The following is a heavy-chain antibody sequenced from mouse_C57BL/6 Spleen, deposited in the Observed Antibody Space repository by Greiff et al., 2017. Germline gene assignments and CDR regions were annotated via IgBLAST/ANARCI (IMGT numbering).Heavy chain of an antibody. D-gene: IGHD2-5*01. CDR1: GYTFTSYW. CDR3: ARWYSNGAY. V-gene: IGHV1-52*01. J-gene: IGHJ3*01. Sequence: QVQLQQPGAELVRPGSSVKLSCKASGYTFTSYWMHWVKQRPLQGLEWIGNIDPSDSETHYNQKFKDKDTLTVDKSSSPSYMQRSSLTSEDSAVYYCARWYSNGAYWGQGTLVTVSA. CDR2: IDPSDSET.